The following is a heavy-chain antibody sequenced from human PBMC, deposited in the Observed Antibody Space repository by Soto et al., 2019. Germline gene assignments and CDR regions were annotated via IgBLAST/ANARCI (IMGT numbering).Heavy chain of an antibody. CDR3: ARDHLGIAAGDFDL. V-gene: IGHV3-21*01. Sequence: GGSLRLSCAASGFSFDTYNMNWVRQAPGKGLEWVSSISSGRPDIFYADSVRGRFTISRDDAKKSLFLQMNSLRADDTAVYYCARDHLGIAAGDFDLWGQGTLVTVST. D-gene: IGHD6-19*01. CDR2: ISSGRPDI. J-gene: IGHJ4*02. CDR1: GFSFDTYN.